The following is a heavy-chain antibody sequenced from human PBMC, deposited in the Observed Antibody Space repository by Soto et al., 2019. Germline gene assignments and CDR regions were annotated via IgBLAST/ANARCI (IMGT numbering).Heavy chain of an antibody. V-gene: IGHV4-31*03. CDR3: ARANPYCSGGSRYGYYYYGIDV. Sequence: SETLSLTCTVSGGSISSGGYYWSWIRQHPGKGLEWIGYIYYSGSTYYNPSLKSRVTISVDTSKNQFSLKLSSVTAADTAVYYCARANPYCSGGSRYGYYYYGIDVWGQGTTVTVSS. J-gene: IGHJ6*02. D-gene: IGHD2-15*01. CDR1: GGSISSGGYY. CDR2: IYYSGST.